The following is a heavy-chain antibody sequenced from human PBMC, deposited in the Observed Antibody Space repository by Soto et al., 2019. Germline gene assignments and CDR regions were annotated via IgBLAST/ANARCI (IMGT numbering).Heavy chain of an antibody. CDR3: ARVSRWPINDAFDI. CDR1: GGSVSSGSYY. Sequence: SESLSLTFTVAGGSVSSGSYYWSWIRQPPGKGLEWIGYIYYSGSTNYNPSLKSRVTISVDTSKNQFSLKLSSVTAADTAVYYCARVSRWPINDAFDIWGQGTMVTVSS. J-gene: IGHJ3*02. CDR2: IYYSGST. V-gene: IGHV4-61*01.